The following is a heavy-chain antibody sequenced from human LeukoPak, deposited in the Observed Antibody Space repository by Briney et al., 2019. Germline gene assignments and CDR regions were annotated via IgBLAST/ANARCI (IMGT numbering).Heavy chain of an antibody. D-gene: IGHD3-10*01. CDR2: IYYSGST. CDR1: GGSISSYY. Sequence: SETLSLTCTVSGGSISSYYWSWIRQPPGKGLEWIGYIYYSGSTNYNPSLKSRVTISVDTSKNQFSLKLSSVTAADTAVYYCARGLFDYYYGSGSYYTPSWFDPWGQGTLVTVSS. V-gene: IGHV4-59*01. CDR3: ARGLFDYYYGSGSYYTPSWFDP. J-gene: IGHJ5*02.